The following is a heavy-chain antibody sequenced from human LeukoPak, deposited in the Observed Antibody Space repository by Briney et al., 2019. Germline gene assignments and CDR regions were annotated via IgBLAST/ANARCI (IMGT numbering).Heavy chain of an antibody. CDR1: GFTFSSYS. CDR2: ISSSSSTI. V-gene: IGHV3-48*02. D-gene: IGHD2-21*01. Sequence: GGSLRLSCAASGFTFSSYSMNWVRQAPGKGLEWVSYISSSSSTIYYADSVKGRFTISRDNAKNSLYLQTNSLRDEDTAVYYCARDRIADYWGQGTLVTVSS. J-gene: IGHJ4*02. CDR3: ARDRIADY.